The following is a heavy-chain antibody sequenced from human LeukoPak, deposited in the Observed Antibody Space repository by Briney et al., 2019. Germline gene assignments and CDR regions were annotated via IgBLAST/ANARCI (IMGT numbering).Heavy chain of an antibody. CDR3: VRGGASRPDF. CDR2: IYSGGST. J-gene: IGHJ4*02. V-gene: IGHV3-53*01. D-gene: IGHD6-6*01. CDR1: GFTVSNNY. Sequence: PGGSLRLSCAASGFTVSNNYMTWVRQAPGKGLEWVSVIYSGGSTYYADSVKGRFTISRDNAMNSLYLQLNSLRPEDTAVYYCVRGGASRPDFWGQGTLVTVSS.